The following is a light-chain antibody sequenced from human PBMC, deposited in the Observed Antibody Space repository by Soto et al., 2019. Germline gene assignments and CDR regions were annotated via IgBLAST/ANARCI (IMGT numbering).Light chain of an antibody. CDR3: QQYYSYPYT. CDR1: QGISSY. Sequence: AIRMTQSPSSFSASTGDRVTITCRASQGISSYLAWYQQKPGKAPKLLIYAASTLQSGVPSRFSGSGSGTDFTLTISCLQSEDFATSYCQQYYSYPYTFGQGTK. CDR2: AAS. J-gene: IGKJ2*01. V-gene: IGKV1-8*01.